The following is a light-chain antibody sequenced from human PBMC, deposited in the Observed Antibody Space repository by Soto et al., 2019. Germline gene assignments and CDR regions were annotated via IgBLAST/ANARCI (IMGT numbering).Light chain of an antibody. CDR3: QQRSSWPT. V-gene: IGKV3-11*01. J-gene: IGKJ4*01. CDR2: DAS. Sequence: EVVLTQSPATLSLSPGERATLSFRASQSVGSYLAWYQQKPGKAPRLLIYDASNRATGIPARLSVSGSGTDFTLPIRSLEPEDFAVYFCQQRSSWPTFGGGTKVDI. CDR1: QSVGSY.